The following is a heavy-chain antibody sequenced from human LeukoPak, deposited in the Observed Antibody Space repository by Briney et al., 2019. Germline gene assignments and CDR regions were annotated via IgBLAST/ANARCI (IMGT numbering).Heavy chain of an antibody. CDR2: IYNSGST. V-gene: IGHV4-39*07. D-gene: IGHD3-10*01. CDR3: ARAPPIVRGIINWFFDL. J-gene: IGHJ2*01. CDR1: GGSMSSSSYY. Sequence: SETLSLTCTVSGGSMSSSSYYWGWIRQPPGKGLEWIGTIYNSGSTYYNPSLKSRVTISVDTSKNQFSLKLSSVTAADTAVYYCARAPPIVRGIINWFFDLWGRGTLVTVSS.